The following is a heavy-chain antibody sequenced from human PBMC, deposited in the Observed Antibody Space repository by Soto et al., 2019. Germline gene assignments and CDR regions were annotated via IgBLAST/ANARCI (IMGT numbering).Heavy chain of an antibody. J-gene: IGHJ4*02. CDR3: AAGIAVADLYFDS. Sequence: SETLSLTCSVSGASITNYFWSWIRQPTGKGLEWIGYIVDSGITKYNPSLKSRVTFSLDTSTNRFSLNLTSVTAADTAIYFCAAGIAVADLYFDSWGQGIRVTVLS. CDR1: GASITNYF. CDR2: IVDSGIT. V-gene: IGHV4-59*12. D-gene: IGHD6-19*01.